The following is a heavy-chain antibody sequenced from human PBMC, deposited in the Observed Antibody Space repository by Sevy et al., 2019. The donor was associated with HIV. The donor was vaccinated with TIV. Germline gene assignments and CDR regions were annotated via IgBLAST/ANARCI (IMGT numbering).Heavy chain of an antibody. CDR3: VGLFLWYRRGWSYFDY. J-gene: IGHJ4*02. Sequence: GGSLRLSCAISGFTVNDKYIIWVRQAPGKGLEWVSVIFSSGSTYYADSAKGRFTISRDNSKNTVELQMNSVRAEDTAVYYCVGLFLWYRRGWSYFDYWGQGTLVTVSS. CDR1: GFTVNDKY. D-gene: IGHD6-19*01. V-gene: IGHV3-66*02. CDR2: IFSSGST.